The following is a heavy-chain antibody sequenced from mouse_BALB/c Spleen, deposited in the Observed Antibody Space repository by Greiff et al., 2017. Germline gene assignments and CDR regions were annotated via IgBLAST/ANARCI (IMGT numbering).Heavy chain of an antibody. CDR3: ARQGGTWAMDY. V-gene: IGHV5-12-2*01. CDR1: GCTFSSYT. J-gene: IGHJ4*01. D-gene: IGHD4-1*01. CDR2: ISNGGGST. Sequence: EVNLVESGGGLVQPGGSLKLSCAASGCTFSSYTMPWVRQTPEKRLEWVAYISNGGGSTYYPDTVKGRFTISGDNAKNTLYLQMSSLKSEDTAMYYCARQGGTWAMDYWGQGTSGTVSS.